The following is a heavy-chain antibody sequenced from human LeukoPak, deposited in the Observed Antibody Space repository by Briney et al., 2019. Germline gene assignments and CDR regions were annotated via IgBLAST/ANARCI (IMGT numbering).Heavy chain of an antibody. CDR2: INHSGST. D-gene: IGHD2-2*01. Sequence: PSETLSLTCAVYGGSFSGYYWSWIRQPPGKGLEWIGEINHSGSTNYNPSLKSRVTISVDTSKNQFSLKLSSVTAADTAVYYCASSVCTSCSSPDFYWFDPWGQGTLVTVSS. CDR3: ASSVCTSCSSPDFYWFDP. CDR1: GGSFSGYY. J-gene: IGHJ5*02. V-gene: IGHV4-34*01.